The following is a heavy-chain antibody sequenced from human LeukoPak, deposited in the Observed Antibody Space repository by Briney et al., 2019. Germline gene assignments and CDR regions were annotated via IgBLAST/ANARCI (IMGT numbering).Heavy chain of an antibody. D-gene: IGHD3-10*01. CDR3: AKVGWFGELYSDY. V-gene: IGHV3-23*01. J-gene: IGHJ4*02. Sequence: GGSLRLSCAASGFTFSSYTMSWVRQAPGKGLEWVSTISGSGGSTYYADSVKGRFTISRDNSKNTLYLQMNSLRAEDTAVYYCAKVGWFGELYSDYWGQGTLVTVSS. CDR2: ISGSGGST. CDR1: GFTFSSYT.